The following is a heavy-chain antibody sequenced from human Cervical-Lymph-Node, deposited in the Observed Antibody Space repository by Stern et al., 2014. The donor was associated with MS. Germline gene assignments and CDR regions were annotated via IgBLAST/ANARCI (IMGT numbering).Heavy chain of an antibody. D-gene: IGHD6-13*01. CDR2: ISFGGGT. J-gene: IGHJ2*01. CDR3: ARDPSFKYTSISYRDFDL. V-gene: IGHV4-59*01. CDR1: GGSITTYY. Sequence: QLQLQESGPGLVKPSETLTLTCTVSGGSITTYYWTWIRLFPGQGLALLGPISFGGGTSYNPSLKRRVTISLDTSKNQFSLNVRSVTAADTAVYYCARDPSFKYTSISYRDFDLWGRGTLVTVSS.